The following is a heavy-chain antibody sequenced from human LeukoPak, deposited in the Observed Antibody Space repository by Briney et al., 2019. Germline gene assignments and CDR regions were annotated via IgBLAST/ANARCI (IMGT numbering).Heavy chain of an antibody. CDR1: GFTSSSFG. J-gene: IGHJ4*02. CDR2: IRNDGRNK. Sequence: GRSLRPSCAASGFTSSSFGTHWVRQAPGKGLEWGAFIRNDGRNKYYADSVKGRFTIPRDNSKNTLYRQMNRVRKEHTSVIYCGKEVRFVITGDLFGYWGQGTLGTGSP. V-gene: IGHV3-30*02. D-gene: IGHD3-22*01. CDR3: GKEVRFVITGDLFGY.